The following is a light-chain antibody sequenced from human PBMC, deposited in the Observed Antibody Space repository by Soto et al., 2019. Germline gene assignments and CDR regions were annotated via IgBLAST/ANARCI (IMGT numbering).Light chain of an antibody. Sequence: EIVLTQSPATLSVSPGERATLSCRASQTVYSNLAWYQQMPGQAPRLLISGASSRASGVPDRFSGSGSETDFTLTISRLEPEDFAVYYCQQFSSYPLTFGGGTKVDIK. CDR3: QQFSSYPLT. J-gene: IGKJ4*01. CDR2: GAS. CDR1: QTVYSN. V-gene: IGKV3-20*01.